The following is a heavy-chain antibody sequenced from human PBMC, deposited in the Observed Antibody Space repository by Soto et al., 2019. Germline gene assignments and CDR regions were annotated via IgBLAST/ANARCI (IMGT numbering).Heavy chain of an antibody. V-gene: IGHV3-30-3*01. Sequence: QVQLVESGGGVVQPGSSLRLSCAASGFTFSSYAMHWVRQAPGKGLEWVAVISYDGSNKYYSDSVKGRFTISRDNSKNKLNRQLNSLRAEDTAVNYCARGLYGMTTGWYLDYYYYYGMNVGGQGTTVIVS. CDR3: ARGLYGMTTGWYLDYYYYYGMNV. J-gene: IGHJ6*02. D-gene: IGHD6-19*01. CDR2: ISYDGSNK. CDR1: GFTFSSYA.